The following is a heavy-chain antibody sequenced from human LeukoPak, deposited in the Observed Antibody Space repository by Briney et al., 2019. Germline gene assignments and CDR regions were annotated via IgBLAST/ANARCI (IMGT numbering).Heavy chain of an antibody. Sequence: GGTLRLSCAASGFTFSNYGMNWVRQAPGKGLEWVSAMSGSGGSTYYADSVKGRFTISRDNSKNTLYLQMNSLRAEDTAVYYCANSRGYWGQGTLVTVSS. CDR3: ANSRGY. D-gene: IGHD3-10*01. CDR1: GFTFSNYG. CDR2: MSGSGGST. V-gene: IGHV3-23*01. J-gene: IGHJ4*02.